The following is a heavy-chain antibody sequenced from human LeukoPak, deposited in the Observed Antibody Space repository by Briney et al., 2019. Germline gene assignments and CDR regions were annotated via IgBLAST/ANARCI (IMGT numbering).Heavy chain of an antibody. D-gene: IGHD1-26*01. Sequence: GGSLRLSCAASGFTFSSYGMHWVRQAPGKGLEWVAVISYDGSDKYCAESVKGRFTFSRDNSKNTLYLQMNSLRAEDTAVYYCAINSEKPYWGQGTLVTVSS. V-gene: IGHV3-33*08. CDR2: ISYDGSDK. CDR3: AINSEKPY. J-gene: IGHJ4*02. CDR1: GFTFSSYG.